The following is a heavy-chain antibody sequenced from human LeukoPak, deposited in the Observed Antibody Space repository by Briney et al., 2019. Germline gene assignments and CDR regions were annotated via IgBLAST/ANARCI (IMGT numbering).Heavy chain of an antibody. V-gene: IGHV1-2*02. D-gene: IGHD5-18*01. Sequence: ASVKVSCKASGYSFTGFYMHWLRQAPGQGLEWMGWNNPNSGGTNYAQKFQGRVTMTRDTSISTAYMELSRLRSDDTAVYYCAREIGGILVFDYWGQGTLVTVSS. J-gene: IGHJ4*02. CDR3: AREIGGILVFDY. CDR2: NNPNSGGT. CDR1: GYSFTGFY.